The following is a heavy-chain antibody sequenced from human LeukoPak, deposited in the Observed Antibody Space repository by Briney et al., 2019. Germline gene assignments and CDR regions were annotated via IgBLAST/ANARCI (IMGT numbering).Heavy chain of an antibody. CDR3: ARHSPPFDS. CDR2: ILPGDSDT. J-gene: IGHJ4*02. V-gene: IGHV5-51*01. CDR1: GYSFTNSW. Sequence: GESLKISCKASGYSFTNSWIGWVRQMPGKGLEWMGIILPGDSDTRYSPSFQGQVTISADKSISTAYLQWSSLKASHTAMYYCARHSPPFDSWGQGTLLTVSS.